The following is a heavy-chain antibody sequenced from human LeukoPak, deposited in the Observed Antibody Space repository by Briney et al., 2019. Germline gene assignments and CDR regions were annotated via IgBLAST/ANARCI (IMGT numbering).Heavy chain of an antibody. V-gene: IGHV4-59*01. D-gene: IGHD6-19*01. CDR2: IYYSGST. CDR3: ARASSGWYNWFDP. Sequence: SGTLSLTCTVSGGSISSYYWSWIRQSPGKGLEWIGYIYYSGSTNFNPSLKSRVTISVDTSKNQFSLKLSSVTAADTAVYYCARASSGWYNWFDPWGQGTLVTVSS. CDR1: GGSISSYY. J-gene: IGHJ5*02.